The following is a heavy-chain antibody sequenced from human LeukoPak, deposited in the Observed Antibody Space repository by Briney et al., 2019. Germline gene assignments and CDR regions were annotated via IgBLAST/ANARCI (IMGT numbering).Heavy chain of an antibody. D-gene: IGHD6-19*01. CDR3: ARTSGWYKNFDY. CDR1: GGSFNGYY. J-gene: IGHJ4*02. Sequence: KPSETLSLTCAAYGGSFNGYYWSWIRQPPGKGLEWIGEINHSGSTNYNPSLKSRVTISVDTSKNQFSLKLSSVTAADTAVYYCARTSGWYKNFDYWGQGTLVTVSS. CDR2: INHSGST. V-gene: IGHV4-34*01.